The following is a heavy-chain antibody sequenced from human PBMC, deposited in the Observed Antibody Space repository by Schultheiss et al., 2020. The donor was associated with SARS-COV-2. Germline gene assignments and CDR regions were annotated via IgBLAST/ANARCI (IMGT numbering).Heavy chain of an antibody. Sequence: SETLSLTCVVSGYSISSGYYWGWIRQPPGKGLEWIGEINHSGSTNYNPSLKSRVTISVDTSKNQFSLKLTSATAADTAVYYCARDGRAPGIYFDYWGQGILVTVSS. CDR3: ARDGRAPGIYFDY. J-gene: IGHJ4*02. CDR2: INHSGST. CDR1: GYSISSGYY. D-gene: IGHD1-26*01. V-gene: IGHV4-38-2*02.